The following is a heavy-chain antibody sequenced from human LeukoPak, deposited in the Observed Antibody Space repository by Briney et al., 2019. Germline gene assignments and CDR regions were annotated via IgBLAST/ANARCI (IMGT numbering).Heavy chain of an antibody. CDR2: INSDGSST. V-gene: IGHV3-74*01. J-gene: IGHJ3*02. Sequence: GGSLRLSCAASGFTFSSYWVHWVRQAPGKGLVWVSRINSDGSSTSYADSVKGRFTISRDNAKSTLYLQMNSLRAEDTAVYYCARVHPYNWNDVAGAFDIWGQGTMVTVSS. CDR3: ARVHPYNWNDVAGAFDI. D-gene: IGHD1-20*01. CDR1: GFTFSSYW.